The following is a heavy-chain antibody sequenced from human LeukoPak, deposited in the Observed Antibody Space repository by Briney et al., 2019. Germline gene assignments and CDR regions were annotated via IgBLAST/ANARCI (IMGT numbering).Heavy chain of an antibody. Sequence: AAVKVSCKASGYTFTGYYMHWVRQAPGQGPEWMGRINPNSGGTNYAQKFQGRVTMTRDTSISTAYMELSRLRSDDTAVYYCARHLTIVVEDAFDIWGQGTMFTVSS. V-gene: IGHV1-2*06. J-gene: IGHJ3*02. D-gene: IGHD3-22*01. CDR2: INPNSGGT. CDR3: ARHLTIVVEDAFDI. CDR1: GYTFTGYY.